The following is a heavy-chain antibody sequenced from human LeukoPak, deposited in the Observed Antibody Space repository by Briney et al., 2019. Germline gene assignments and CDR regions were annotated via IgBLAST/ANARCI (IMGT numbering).Heavy chain of an antibody. CDR3: AKVGDTAMVFDY. D-gene: IGHD5-18*01. CDR1: GFTFSSYV. J-gene: IGHJ4*02. CDR2: ISGSGGST. V-gene: IGHV3-23*01. Sequence: QPGGSLRLSCAASGFTFSSYVMSWVRQAPGKGLEWVSAISGSGGSTYYADSGEVRFTISRDNSKNTLYLQMNSLRAEDTAVYYCAKVGDTAMVFDYWGQGTLVTVSS.